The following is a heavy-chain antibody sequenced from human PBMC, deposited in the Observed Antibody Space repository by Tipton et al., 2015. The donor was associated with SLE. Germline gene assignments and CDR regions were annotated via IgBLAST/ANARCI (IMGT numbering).Heavy chain of an antibody. V-gene: IGHV3-53*01. CDR3: ALEGEQWLEGAFDI. Sequence: QLVQSGGGLIQPGGSLRLSCAASGFTVSSNYMSWVCQAPGKGLEWGSVIYSGGSTYYADSVKGRFTISRDNYKKTLYLRMNSLRAEDTAVYYCALEGEQWLEGAFDIWGQGTMGTVSS. CDR2: IYSGGST. J-gene: IGHJ3*02. D-gene: IGHD6-19*01. CDR1: GFTVSSNY.